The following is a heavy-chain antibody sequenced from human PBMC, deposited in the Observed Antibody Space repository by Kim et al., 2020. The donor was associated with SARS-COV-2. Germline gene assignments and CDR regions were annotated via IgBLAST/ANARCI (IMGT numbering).Heavy chain of an antibody. Sequence: SVKGRFTISRDNDKTSLYLQRNSLRAEDTAVYYCARDFGAQYYYYGMDVWGQGTTVTVSS. CDR3: ARDFGAQYYYYGMDV. D-gene: IGHD3-3*01. J-gene: IGHJ6*02. V-gene: IGHV3-21*04.